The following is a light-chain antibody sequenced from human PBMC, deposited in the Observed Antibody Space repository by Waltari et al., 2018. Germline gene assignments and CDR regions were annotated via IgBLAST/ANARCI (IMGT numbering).Light chain of an antibody. CDR2: EVP. CDR1: SSDVGNYDL. Sequence: QSGLTQPASVSGSPGQSITMSCTGTSSDVGNYDLVSWYQQYPGKAPKLMVYEVPRRCAGVSERFSGSKSGNTASLTIDGLQSEDEADYYCCSYAGLGIYVFGTGTKVTVL. CDR3: CSYAGLGIYV. J-gene: IGLJ1*01. V-gene: IGLV2-23*02.